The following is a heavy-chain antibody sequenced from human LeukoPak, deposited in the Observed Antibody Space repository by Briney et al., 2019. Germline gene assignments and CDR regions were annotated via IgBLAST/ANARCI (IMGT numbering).Heavy chain of an antibody. V-gene: IGHV4-39*01. CDR2: IYYRGST. J-gene: IGHJ4*02. Sequence: SETLSLTCTVSGDSINSSTYYWGWIRQPPGKGLEWIGCIYYRGSTYYNPSLKSRVTISVDTSKNQFSLKLSSVTAADTAVYYCVRHVPYCSSSSCSIYYFDYWGQGTLITVSS. D-gene: IGHD2-2*01. CDR1: GDSINSSTYY. CDR3: VRHVPYCSSSSCSIYYFDY.